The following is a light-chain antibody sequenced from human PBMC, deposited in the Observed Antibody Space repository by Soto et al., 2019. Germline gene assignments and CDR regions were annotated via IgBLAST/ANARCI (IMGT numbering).Light chain of an antibody. J-gene: IGKJ4*01. Sequence: IVMTQSPATLSVSPGERATITFRARRSVSSNLSWYQQKPGQAPRPLIYDASRRGTAIPARFSGSGSGTDFTLTITRLESEDFAVYYCQQYNSWVTFGGGTGVE. CDR3: QQYNSWVT. CDR1: RSVSSN. V-gene: IGKV3-15*01. CDR2: DAS.